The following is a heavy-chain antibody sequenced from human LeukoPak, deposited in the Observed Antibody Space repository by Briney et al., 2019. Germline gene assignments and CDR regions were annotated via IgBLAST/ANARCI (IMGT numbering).Heavy chain of an antibody. CDR3: ARDITPYDFWSGPQYGTDV. D-gene: IGHD3-3*01. Sequence: GGSLRLSCAASGFTVSSNYMSWVRQAPGKGLEWVSVIYSGGSTYYADSVKGRFTISRDNSKNTLYLQMNSLRAEDTAVYYCARDITPYDFWSGPQYGTDVWGQGTTVTVSS. CDR2: IYSGGST. CDR1: GFTVSSNY. V-gene: IGHV3-53*01. J-gene: IGHJ6*02.